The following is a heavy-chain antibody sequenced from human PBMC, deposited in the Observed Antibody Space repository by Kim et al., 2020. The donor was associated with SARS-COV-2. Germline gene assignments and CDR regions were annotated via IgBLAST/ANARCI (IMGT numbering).Heavy chain of an antibody. CDR1: GYTFTSYY. CDR3: AREIYRDGYNSGADAFDI. D-gene: IGHD5-12*01. J-gene: IGHJ3*02. Sequence: ASVKVSCKASGYTFTSYYMHWVRQAPGQGLEWMGIINPSGGSTSYAQKFQGRVTMTRDTSTSTVYMELSSLRSEDTAVYYCAREIYRDGYNSGADAFDIWGQGTMVTVSS. CDR2: INPSGGST. V-gene: IGHV1-46*01.